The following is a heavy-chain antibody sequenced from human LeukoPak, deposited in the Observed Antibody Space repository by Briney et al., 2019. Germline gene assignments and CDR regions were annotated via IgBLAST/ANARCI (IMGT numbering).Heavy chain of an antibody. Sequence: SQTPSLTCTVSGGSISSGDYYWSWIRQPPGKGLEWIGYIYYSGSTYYNPSLKSRVTISVDTSKNQFSLKLSSVTAADTAVYYCASYIVVVPAHAEYFQHWGQGTLVTVSS. CDR2: IYYSGST. J-gene: IGHJ1*01. CDR1: GGSISSGDYY. D-gene: IGHD2-2*01. CDR3: ASYIVVVPAHAEYFQH. V-gene: IGHV4-30-4*08.